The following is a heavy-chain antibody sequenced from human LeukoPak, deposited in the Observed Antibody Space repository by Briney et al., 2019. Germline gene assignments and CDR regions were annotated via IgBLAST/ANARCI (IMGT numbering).Heavy chain of an antibody. D-gene: IGHD6-13*01. CDR1: GYTFTSYD. V-gene: IGHV1-8*01. CDR3: ARGPFGGRGRIGAAGTRGDHYYYMDV. Sequence: ASVKLSCKASGYTFTSYDFNWVRQATGQGLELMGWMNPDSGNIGYVQKFQGRLTISRDTSISTAYMELSSLRSEDTAVYYCARGPFGGRGRIGAAGTRGDHYYYMDVWGKGTTDTVSS. CDR2: MNPDSGNI. J-gene: IGHJ6*03.